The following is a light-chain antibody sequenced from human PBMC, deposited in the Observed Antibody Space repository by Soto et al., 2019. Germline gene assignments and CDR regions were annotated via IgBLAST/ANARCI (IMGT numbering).Light chain of an antibody. CDR1: QSVSSSY. J-gene: IGKJ5*01. Sequence: EIVLTQSPGTLSLSPGERATLSCRASQSVSSSYLAWYQQKPGQAPRLLIHGASTRATGIPARFSGSGSGTDFTLTISSLQSEDLAIYYCQQYNNWPLTFGQGTRLEIK. V-gene: IGKV3-15*01. CDR3: QQYNNWPLT. CDR2: GAS.